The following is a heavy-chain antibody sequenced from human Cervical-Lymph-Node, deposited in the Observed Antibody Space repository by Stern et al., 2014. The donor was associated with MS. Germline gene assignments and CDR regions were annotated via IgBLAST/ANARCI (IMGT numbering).Heavy chain of an antibody. J-gene: IGHJ4*02. Sequence: VQLVESGTEVKKPGASVNVSCEASGYTFTTYYMHWIRQAPGQGLEWMGVINSSGGSTNYAQKFRGRVTMTTDTSTRTGYFELSNLTSEDTALYYCVRRIAKSGIPFDYWGQGTLVTVSS. D-gene: IGHD6-13*01. CDR2: INSSGGST. CDR3: VRRIAKSGIPFDY. V-gene: IGHV1-46*01. CDR1: GYTFTTYY.